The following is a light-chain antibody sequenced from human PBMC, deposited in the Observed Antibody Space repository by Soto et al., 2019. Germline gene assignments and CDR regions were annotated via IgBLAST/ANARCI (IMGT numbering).Light chain of an antibody. CDR2: EVS. V-gene: IGLV2-14*01. Sequence: QSALTQPASVSGSPGQSITISCTGTSRDVGGYNYVSWYQHHPGKAPKVIIYEVSNRPSGLSNRFSGSKSGNTASLTISGLQAEDEADYYCSSYTSSSSYVFGTGTKLTV. CDR3: SSYTSSSSYV. J-gene: IGLJ1*01. CDR1: SRDVGGYNY.